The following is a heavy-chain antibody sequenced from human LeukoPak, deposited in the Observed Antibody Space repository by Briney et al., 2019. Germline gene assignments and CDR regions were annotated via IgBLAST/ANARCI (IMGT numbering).Heavy chain of an antibody. CDR1: GFNFSTYW. Sequence: GGSLRLSCAASGFNFSTYWMTWVRQVLGKGLEWVANIKEDGSEIYYVDAVKGRFSTSRDNAKTSLYLQMNNLSVADTAVYYCVTDQTGRHPYFFDYWGQGTLVTVSS. V-gene: IGHV3-7*01. CDR3: VTDQTGRHPYFFDY. J-gene: IGHJ4*02. D-gene: IGHD3-10*01. CDR2: IKEDGSEI.